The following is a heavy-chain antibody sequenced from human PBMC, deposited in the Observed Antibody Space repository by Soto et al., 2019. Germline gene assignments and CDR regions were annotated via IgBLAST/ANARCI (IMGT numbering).Heavy chain of an antibody. CDR1: GYSISLGYY. CDR2: IYHSGNT. CDR3: VRHPDIVGQCTFDCCHRAYNFGVDV. D-gene: IGHD5-12*01. Sequence: SETLSLTCAVSGYSISLGYYWGWIRQPPGKGLEWIGSIYHSGNTYYNPSLKSRVSISLDTSKNHFSLELTSVTAADTAVYYCVRHPDIVGQCTFDCCHRAYNFGVDVWGQGTTVTVSS. J-gene: IGHJ6*02. V-gene: IGHV4-38-2*01.